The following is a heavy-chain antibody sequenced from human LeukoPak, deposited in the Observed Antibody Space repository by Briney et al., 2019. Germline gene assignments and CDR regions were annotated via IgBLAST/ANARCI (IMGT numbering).Heavy chain of an antibody. CDR2: IYTSGST. D-gene: IGHD3-16*01. CDR1: GGSISGGSYY. V-gene: IGHV4-61*02. Sequence: SQTLSLTCTVSGGSISGGSYYWSWIRQPAGKGLEWIGRIYTSGSTNYNPSLKSRVTISVDTSKNQFSLNLSSVTAADTAEYYCARDQGDYGYVRGSYDWGQGTLVTVSS. CDR3: ARDQGDYGYVRGSYD. J-gene: IGHJ4*02.